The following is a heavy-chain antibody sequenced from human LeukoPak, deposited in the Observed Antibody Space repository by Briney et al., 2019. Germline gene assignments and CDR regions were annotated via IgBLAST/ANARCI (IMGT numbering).Heavy chain of an antibody. CDR2: IGSSSSAT. D-gene: IGHD6-25*01. CDR1: GFTFTTHG. CDR3: ARATRRRWFDP. V-gene: IGHV3-48*04. J-gene: IGHJ5*02. Sequence: GGSLRLSCAASGFTFTTHGMNWVRQAPGKGLEWSSYIGSSSSATYYADSVKGRFTISRDNAMNSLYLQMNSLRAEDTALYYCARATRRRWFDPWGQGTLVTVSS.